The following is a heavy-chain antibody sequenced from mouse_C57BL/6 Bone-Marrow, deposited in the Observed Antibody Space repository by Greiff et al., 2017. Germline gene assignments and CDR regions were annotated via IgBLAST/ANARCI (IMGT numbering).Heavy chain of an antibody. Sequence: SGPVLVKPGASVKMSCKASGYTFTDYYMNWVKQSHGKSLEWIGVINPYNGGTSYNQKFKGKATLTVDKSSSTAYMELNSLTSEDSAVYYCAKDYYGSSIDYWGQGTTLTVSS. CDR2: INPYNGGT. J-gene: IGHJ2*01. V-gene: IGHV1-19*01. CDR3: AKDYYGSSIDY. CDR1: GYTFTDYY. D-gene: IGHD1-1*01.